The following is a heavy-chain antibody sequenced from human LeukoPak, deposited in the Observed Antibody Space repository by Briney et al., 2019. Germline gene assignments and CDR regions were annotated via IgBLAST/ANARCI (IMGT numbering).Heavy chain of an antibody. Sequence: PGGSLRLSCAASGITFSSYWMSWVRQAPGKGLELVAVMLYDGSNKYYADSVKGRFTISRDNSKNTLYLQMNSLRAEDTAVYYCAKASLELDEEYYYYYYMDVWGKGTTVTVSS. CDR2: MLYDGSNK. CDR1: GITFSSYW. V-gene: IGHV3-30*18. D-gene: IGHD1-7*01. J-gene: IGHJ6*03. CDR3: AKASLELDEEYYYYYYMDV.